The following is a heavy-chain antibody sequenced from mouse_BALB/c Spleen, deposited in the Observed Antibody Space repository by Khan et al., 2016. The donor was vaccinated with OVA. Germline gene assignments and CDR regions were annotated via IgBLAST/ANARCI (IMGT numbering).Heavy chain of an antibody. Sequence: QIQLVQSGPELKKPGETVKISCKASGYTFTDYSMHWVKQAPGKGLKWMGWINTETGEPTYADDFKGRFAFSLETSASTTYLQINNLKNEDTATYFCARDRYDYFDYWGQGTTLTVSS. CDR3: ARDRYDYFDY. CDR2: INTETGEP. V-gene: IGHV9-2-1*01. CDR1: GYTFTDYS. J-gene: IGHJ2*01. D-gene: IGHD2-14*01.